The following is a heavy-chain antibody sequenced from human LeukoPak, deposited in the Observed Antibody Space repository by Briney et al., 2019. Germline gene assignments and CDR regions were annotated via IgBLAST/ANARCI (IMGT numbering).Heavy chain of an antibody. J-gene: IGHJ6*03. CDR1: GFTFSSYA. Sequence: GGSLRLSCAASGFTFSSYAMYWVRQAPGKGLERVAVISYDGSNKYYADSVKGRFTISRDNSKNTLYLQMNSLRAEDTAVYYCARGNSIQTCYYYMDVWGKGTTVTVSS. D-gene: IGHD2/OR15-2a*01. CDR2: ISYDGSNK. V-gene: IGHV3-30*01. CDR3: ARGNSIQTCYYYMDV.